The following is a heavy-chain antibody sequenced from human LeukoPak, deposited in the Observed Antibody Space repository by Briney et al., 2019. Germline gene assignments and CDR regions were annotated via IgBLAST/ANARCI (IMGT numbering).Heavy chain of an antibody. CDR2: VNGAGTDT. D-gene: IGHD1-26*01. J-gene: IGHJ4*02. V-gene: IGHV3-23*01. CDR1: GFTFSDYA. Sequence: GGSLRLSCEVSGFTFSDYAFAWVRQAPGERLAWVSTVNGAGTDTIYAASVKGRFTLSRDNSKKTLSLQMGSLRAEDTATYYCVKMSGPERRHFFDYWGQGTLAVVSS. CDR3: VKMSGPERRHFFDY.